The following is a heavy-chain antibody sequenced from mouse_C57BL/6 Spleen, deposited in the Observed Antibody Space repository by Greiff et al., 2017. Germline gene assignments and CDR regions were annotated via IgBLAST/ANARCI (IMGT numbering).Heavy chain of an antibody. CDR2: VYPGDGDT. D-gene: IGHD4-1*01. CDR1: GYAFSSSW. CDR3: ARGWDEGH. J-gene: IGHJ2*01. Sequence: QVQLQQSGPELVKPGASVKISCKASGYAFSSSWMHWVKQRPGKGLEWIGRVYPGDGDTNYNGKFKGKATLTTDKSSSTAYMQLSSLPTEDSAVYVCARGWDEGHWGQGTMLTVSA. V-gene: IGHV1-82*01.